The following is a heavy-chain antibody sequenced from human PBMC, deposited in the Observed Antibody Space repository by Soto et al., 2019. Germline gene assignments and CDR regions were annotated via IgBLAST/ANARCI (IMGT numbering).Heavy chain of an antibody. CDR1: GFTFRSYS. CDR3: AREGTRGGFINWFDP. Sequence: EVQLVESGGGLVQPGGSLRLSCAASGFTFRSYSMKWVRQAPVKGLEWVSYISSSSSTIYDADSVKGRFTISRDNANNSLYLQMHSLRDEDTAVYYCAREGTRGGFINWFDPWGQGTLVTVSS. V-gene: IGHV3-48*02. J-gene: IGHJ5*02. CDR2: ISSSSSTI. D-gene: IGHD3-10*01.